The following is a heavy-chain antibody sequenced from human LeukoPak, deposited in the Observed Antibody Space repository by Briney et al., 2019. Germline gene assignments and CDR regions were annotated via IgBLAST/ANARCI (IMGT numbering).Heavy chain of an antibody. CDR3: ARDSNYDTSGHYY. CDR2: IYSGGST. V-gene: IGHV3-53*01. J-gene: IGHJ4*02. Sequence: GGSLRLSCAASGFTVSSNYMSWVRQAPGKGLEWVSVIYSGGSTYSADSVKGRFTISRNNSKNTLYLQMNSLRAEDTAVYYCARDSNYDTSGHYYWGQGTLVTVSS. CDR1: GFTVSSNY. D-gene: IGHD3-22*01.